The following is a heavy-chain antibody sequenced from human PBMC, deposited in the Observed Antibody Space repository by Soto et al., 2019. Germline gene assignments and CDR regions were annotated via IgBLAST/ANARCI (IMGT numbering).Heavy chain of an antibody. J-gene: IGHJ6*03. V-gene: IGHV3-7*01. D-gene: IGHD6-6*01. Sequence: PGGSLRLSCAASGFTFSSYWMSWVRQAPGKGLEWVANIKQDGSEKYYVDSVKGRFTISRDNAKNSLYLQMNSLRAEDTAVYYCAKAARLSYYYYYYMDVWGKGTTVTVSS. CDR3: AKAARLSYYYYYYMDV. CDR1: GFTFSSYW. CDR2: IKQDGSEK.